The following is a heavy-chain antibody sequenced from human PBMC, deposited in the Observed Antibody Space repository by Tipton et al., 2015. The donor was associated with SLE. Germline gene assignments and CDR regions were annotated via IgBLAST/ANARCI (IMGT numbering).Heavy chain of an antibody. CDR1: GFTFDDYA. CDR3: ARDAPGDFYSFYNMDV. V-gene: IGHV3-9*01. CDR2: ISWNSGNI. D-gene: IGHD7-27*01. Sequence: SLRLSCAASGFTFDDYAMHWVRQAPGKGLEWVSGISWNSGNIDYADSVKGRFTISRDNAKNSLYLQMNSLRPEDTAVYYCARDAPGDFYSFYNMDVWGLGTTVTVSS. J-gene: IGHJ6*02.